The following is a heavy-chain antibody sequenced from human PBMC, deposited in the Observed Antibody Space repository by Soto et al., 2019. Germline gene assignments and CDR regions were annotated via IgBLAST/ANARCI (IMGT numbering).Heavy chain of an antibody. J-gene: IGHJ4*02. CDR1: GGTFSSYT. CDR2: IIPILGIA. V-gene: IGHV1-69*02. Sequence: SVKVSCKASGGTFSSYTISWVRQAPGQGLEWMGRIIPILGIANYAQKFQGRVTITADTSTDTAYMELSSLRSEDTAVYYCATGVLRYFDWLFLAFDYWGQGTLVTVSS. D-gene: IGHD3-9*01. CDR3: ATGVLRYFDWLFLAFDY.